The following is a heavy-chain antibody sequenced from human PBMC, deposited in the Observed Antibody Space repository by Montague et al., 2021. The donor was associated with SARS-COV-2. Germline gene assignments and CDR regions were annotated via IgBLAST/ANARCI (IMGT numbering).Heavy chain of an antibody. CDR1: GYSISSGDY. CDR3: ARGQVTIFAVLIMLPAAGAIDV. V-gene: IGHV4-38-2*02. D-gene: IGHD3-3*01. J-gene: IGHJ3*01. CDR2: IYRNGNT. Sequence: SETLSLTCTVSGYSISSGDYWGWIRQPPGKGLEWIGRIYRNGNTYYNPSLKSRVTISVDTSKNQSSLKLRSVTAADTATYYCARGQVTIFAVLIMLPAAGAIDVWGQGTTVTVSS.